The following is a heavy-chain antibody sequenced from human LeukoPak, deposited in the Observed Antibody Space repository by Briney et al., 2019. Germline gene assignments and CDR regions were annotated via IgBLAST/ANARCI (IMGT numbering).Heavy chain of an antibody. Sequence: SVTVSCKASGGTFSSYAISWVRQAPGQGLEWMGGIIPIFGTANYAQKFQGRVTITADESTSTAYMELSSLRSEDTAVYYCARVHAELLSGSYFHYWGQGTLVTVSS. CDR3: ARVHAELLSGSYFHY. J-gene: IGHJ4*02. D-gene: IGHD1-26*01. V-gene: IGHV1-69*13. CDR1: GGTFSSYA. CDR2: IIPIFGTA.